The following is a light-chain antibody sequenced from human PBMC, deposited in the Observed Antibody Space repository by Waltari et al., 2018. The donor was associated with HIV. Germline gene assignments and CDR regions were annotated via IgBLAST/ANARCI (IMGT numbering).Light chain of an antibody. J-gene: IGLJ3*02. CDR3: QSYDASNQWV. CDR1: SGSIATTY. V-gene: IGLV6-57*03. Sequence: NFMLTQPHSVSESPGKTVTISCTRSSGSIATTYVQWYQQRPGSAPTIVIYDANQSPSGVPNRFPGSIDSSSNSASLTISGLKTEDEADYYCQSYDASNQWVFGGGTKLTVL. CDR2: DAN.